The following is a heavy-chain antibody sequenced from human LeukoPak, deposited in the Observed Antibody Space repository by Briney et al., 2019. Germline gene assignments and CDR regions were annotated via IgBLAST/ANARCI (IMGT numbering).Heavy chain of an antibody. D-gene: IGHD3-10*01. CDR2: ISSSSSYI. CDR1: GFTFSSYS. V-gene: IGHV3-21*01. J-gene: IGHJ3*02. CDR3: ARDRRLGGSGDEDAFDI. Sequence: GGSLRLSCAASGFTFSSYSMNWVRQAPGKGLEWVSSISSSSSYIYYADSVKGRFTISRDNAKNSLYLQMNSLRAEDTAVYYCARDRRLGGSGDEDAFDIWGQGTMVTVSS.